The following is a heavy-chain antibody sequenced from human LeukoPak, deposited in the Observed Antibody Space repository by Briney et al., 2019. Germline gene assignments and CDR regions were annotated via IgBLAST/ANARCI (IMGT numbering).Heavy chain of an antibody. CDR1: GYTFTSYD. CDR3: ARTYSYWSGYPTLGY. J-gene: IGHJ4*02. Sequence: ASVKVSCKVSGYTFTSYDINWVRQATGQGLEWMGWMNPNSGNTGYAQKFQGRVTITRNTSISTAYMELSSLRSEDTAVYYCARTYSYWSGYPTLGYWGQGTLVTVSS. D-gene: IGHD3-3*01. CDR2: MNPNSGNT. V-gene: IGHV1-8*03.